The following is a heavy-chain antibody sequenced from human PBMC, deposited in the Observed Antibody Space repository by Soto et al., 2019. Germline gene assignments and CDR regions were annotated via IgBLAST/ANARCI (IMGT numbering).Heavy chain of an antibody. D-gene: IGHD2-2*01. CDR1: GGTFSSYA. V-gene: IGHV1-69*06. J-gene: IGHJ6*02. CDR2: IIPIFGTA. CDR3: ARVQGDCSSTSCYFYYYYDMDV. Sequence: QVQLVQSGAEVKKPGSSVKVSCTASGGTFSSYAISWVRQAPGQGLEWMGGIIPIFGTANYAQKFQGRVTITADKSTSTAYRELSSLRSEDTAVYYCARVQGDCSSTSCYFYYYYDMDVWGQGTTVTVSS.